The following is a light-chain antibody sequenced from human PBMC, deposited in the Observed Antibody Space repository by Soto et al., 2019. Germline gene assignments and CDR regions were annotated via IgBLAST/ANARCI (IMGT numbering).Light chain of an antibody. V-gene: IGKV1-5*03. CDR1: QTISSS. CDR3: QQYDSYSPYT. Sequence: DIQMTQFPPTLSASIGDRVTITCRASQTISSSLAWYQQKPGKAPKLQIYKASTLETGVPSRFSGSGSGTEFTLTISSLQPDDFATYYCQQYDSYSPYTFGQGTRLEIK. J-gene: IGKJ2*01. CDR2: KAS.